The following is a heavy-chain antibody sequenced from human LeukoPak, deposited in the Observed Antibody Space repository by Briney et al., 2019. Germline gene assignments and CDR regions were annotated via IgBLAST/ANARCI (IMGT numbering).Heavy chain of an antibody. CDR1: GFPFSSYG. Sequence: GRSLRLSCAASGFPFSSYGMHWVRQAPGKGLEWVAVISYDGSNKYYADSVKGRFTISRDNSKNTLYLQMNSLRAEDTAVYYCAKDRGYCSSTSCTESYYYYYGMDVWGKGTTVTVSS. V-gene: IGHV3-30*18. CDR2: ISYDGSNK. J-gene: IGHJ6*04. D-gene: IGHD2-2*01. CDR3: AKDRGYCSSTSCTESYYYYYGMDV.